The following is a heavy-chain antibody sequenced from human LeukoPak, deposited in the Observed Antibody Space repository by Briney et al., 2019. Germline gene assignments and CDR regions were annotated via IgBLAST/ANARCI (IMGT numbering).Heavy chain of an antibody. CDR3: ARGTILVGATTVDY. J-gene: IGHJ4*02. CDR2: ISAYNGNT. V-gene: IGHV1-18*01. CDR1: GHTFTSYG. D-gene: IGHD1-26*01. Sequence: GASVKVSCKASGHTFTSYGISWVRQAPEQGLEWMGWISAYNGNTNYAQKLQGRVTMTTDTSTSTAYMELRSLRSDDTAVYYCARGTILVGATTVDYWGQGTLVTVSS.